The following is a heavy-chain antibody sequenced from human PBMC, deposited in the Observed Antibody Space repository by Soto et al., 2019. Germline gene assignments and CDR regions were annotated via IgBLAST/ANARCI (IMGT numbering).Heavy chain of an antibody. CDR2: INPNSGGT. CDR1: GYTFTGYY. CDR3: ARXIDMDIVVEVAATAPGY. V-gene: IGHV1-2*02. J-gene: IGHJ4*02. D-gene: IGHD2-15*01. Sequence: VKVSCKASGYTFTGYYMHWVRQAPGQGLEWMGWINPNSGGTNYAQKLQGRVTMTRDPSISTAYMELSRLRSDDTAVYYCARXIDMDIVVEVAATAPGYWGQGTLVTVSS.